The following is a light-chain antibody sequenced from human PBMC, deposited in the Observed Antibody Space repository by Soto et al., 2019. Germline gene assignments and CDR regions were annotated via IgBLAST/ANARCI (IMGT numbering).Light chain of an antibody. CDR1: QSISSY. CDR3: QQSYSTPRT. Sequence: DIQMTQCPSSLSASVGDRVTMTGRASQSISSYLNWFQQKPGKAPKLLIYAASSLQSGVPSRFSGSGSGTDFTLTISSLQPEDFATYYCQQSYSTPRTFGQGTKVDIK. CDR2: AAS. V-gene: IGKV1-39*01. J-gene: IGKJ1*01.